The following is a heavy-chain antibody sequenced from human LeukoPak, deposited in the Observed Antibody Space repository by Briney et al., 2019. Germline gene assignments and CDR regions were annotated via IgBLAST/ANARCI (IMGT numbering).Heavy chain of an antibody. CDR1: GDSISSSSYY. D-gene: IGHD3-3*02. CDR2: IYYSGST. V-gene: IGHV4-39*07. CDR3: AKFSISWFDP. J-gene: IGHJ5*02. Sequence: PSETLSLTCTVSGDSISSSSYYWGWIRQPPGKGLEWIGSIYYSGSTYYNPSLKSRVTISVDTSKNQFSLKMSSVTAADTAVYYCAKFSISWFDPWGQGTLVTVSS.